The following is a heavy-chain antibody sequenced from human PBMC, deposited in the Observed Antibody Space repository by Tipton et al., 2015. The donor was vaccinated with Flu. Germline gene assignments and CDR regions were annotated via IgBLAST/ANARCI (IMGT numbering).Heavy chain of an antibody. D-gene: IGHD1-26*01. Sequence: SLRLSCAASGFTFSNYGMHWVRQAPGKGLEWVSSISSNSDYIYYADSVKGRFTISRDNAKNSLFLQMNSLRAEDTAVYYCAGDRLVGARGNFDSWGQGTLVTVSS. CDR2: ISSNSDYI. J-gene: IGHJ4*02. V-gene: IGHV3-21*01. CDR1: GFTFSNYG. CDR3: AGDRLVGARGNFDS.